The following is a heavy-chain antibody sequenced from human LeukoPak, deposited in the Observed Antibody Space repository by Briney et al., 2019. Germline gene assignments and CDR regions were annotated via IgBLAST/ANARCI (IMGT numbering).Heavy chain of an antibody. CDR1: GGSISSGGYY. CDR2: IYYSGST. V-gene: IGHV4-31*03. Sequence: SETLSLTCTVSGGSISSGGYYWSWIRQHPGKGLEWIGYIYYSGSTYYNPSLKSRVTTSVDTSKNQFSLKLSSVTAADTAVYYCARYYYSTSFDYWGQGTLVTVSS. J-gene: IGHJ4*02. CDR3: ARYYYSTSFDY. D-gene: IGHD1-26*01.